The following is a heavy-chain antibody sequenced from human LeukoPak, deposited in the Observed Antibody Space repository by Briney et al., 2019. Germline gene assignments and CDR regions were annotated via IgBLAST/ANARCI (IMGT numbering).Heavy chain of an antibody. CDR1: GYTFTSYD. CDR3: ARGAGMARDVFDY. Sequence: EASVKVSCKASGYTFTSYDINWVRQATGQGLEWMGWMNPNSGNTGYAQKFQGRVTITRNTSISTAYMELSSLRSEDTAVYYFARGAGMARDVFDYWGQGNLVTVSS. D-gene: IGHD3-10*01. V-gene: IGHV1-8*03. CDR2: MNPNSGNT. J-gene: IGHJ4*02.